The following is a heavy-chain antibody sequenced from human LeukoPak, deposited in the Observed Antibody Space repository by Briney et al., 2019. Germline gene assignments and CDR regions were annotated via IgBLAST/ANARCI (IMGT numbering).Heavy chain of an antibody. CDR2: ISSSGSTI. D-gene: IGHD3-10*01. Sequence: PGRSLRLSCAASGFTFSDYYMSWIRQAPGKGLERVSYISSSGSTIFSADSVKGRFTISRDNAKNSLYLQLNSLRAEDTAVYYCASYGSGTLPYYYGMDVWGQGTTVTVSS. V-gene: IGHV3-11*01. J-gene: IGHJ6*02. CDR1: GFTFSDYY. CDR3: ASYGSGTLPYYYGMDV.